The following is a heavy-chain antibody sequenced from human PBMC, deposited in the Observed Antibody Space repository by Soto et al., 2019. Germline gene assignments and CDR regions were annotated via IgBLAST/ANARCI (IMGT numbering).Heavy chain of an antibody. CDR2: ISYDAYNK. CDR3: ARGPPDYYDHSGGFDF. Sequence: GGSLSLSCAVSGFTFRSYAMHWVRQAPGKGLEWVAVISYDAYNKFYADSVKGRFTISRDNSKNTLYLQMNTLIPEDTAVYYCARGPPDYYDHSGGFDFWGQGTLVTVSS. CDR1: GFTFRSYA. J-gene: IGHJ4*02. V-gene: IGHV3-30-3*01. D-gene: IGHD3-22*01.